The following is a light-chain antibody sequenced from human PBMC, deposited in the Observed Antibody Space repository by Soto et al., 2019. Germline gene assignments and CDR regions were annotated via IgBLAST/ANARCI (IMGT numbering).Light chain of an antibody. CDR1: QSVSSSY. CDR3: QQYGSSPT. V-gene: IGKV3-20*01. J-gene: IGKJ4*01. CDR2: GAS. Sequence: DIVLAQSPGTLSLSPGERDTLSCRASQSVSSSYLAWYQQKPGQAPRLLIYGASSRATGIPDRFSGSGSGTDFTLTISRLEPEDFAVYYCQQYGSSPTFGGGTKVDIK.